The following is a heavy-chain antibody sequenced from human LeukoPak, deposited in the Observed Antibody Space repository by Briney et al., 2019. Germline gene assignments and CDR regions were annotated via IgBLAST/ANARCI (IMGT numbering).Heavy chain of an antibody. D-gene: IGHD3-9*01. J-gene: IGHJ6*03. V-gene: IGHV4-59*01. CDR2: IYYSGST. CDR1: GGSISSYY. CDR3: ARAKVLRYFDWLYYYYYMDV. Sequence: SKTLSLTCTVSGGSISSYYWSWIRQPPGKGLEWIGYIYYSGSTNYNPSFKSRVTISVDTSKNQFSLKLSSVTAADTAVYYCARAKVLRYFDWLYYYYYMDVWGKGTTVTISS.